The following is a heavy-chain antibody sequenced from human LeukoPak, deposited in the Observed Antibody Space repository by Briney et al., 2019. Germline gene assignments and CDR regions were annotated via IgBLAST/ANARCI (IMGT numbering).Heavy chain of an antibody. D-gene: IGHD6-13*01. Sequence: GGSLRLSCAASGFTFGSYAMSWVRQAPGKGLEWVSTISNSGGSTYYADSVKGRFTISRDNSKNTLYLQMNSLRAEDTAVYYCAKRWTAVASTEAFDIWGQGTMVTVSS. V-gene: IGHV3-23*01. CDR1: GFTFGSYA. CDR3: AKRWTAVASTEAFDI. CDR2: ISNSGGST. J-gene: IGHJ3*02.